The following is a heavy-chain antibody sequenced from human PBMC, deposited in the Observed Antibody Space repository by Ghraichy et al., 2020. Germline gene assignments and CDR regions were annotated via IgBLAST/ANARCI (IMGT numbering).Heavy chain of an antibody. CDR3: ARDGDGYGMDV. Sequence: GGSLRLSCAASGFTFSSYSMNWVRQAPGKGLEWVSSISSSSSYIYYADSVKGRFTISRDNAKNSLYLQMNSLRAEDTAVYYCARDGDGYGMDVWGQGTTVTVSS. D-gene: IGHD5-24*01. V-gene: IGHV3-21*01. CDR1: GFTFSSYS. J-gene: IGHJ6*02. CDR2: ISSSSSYI.